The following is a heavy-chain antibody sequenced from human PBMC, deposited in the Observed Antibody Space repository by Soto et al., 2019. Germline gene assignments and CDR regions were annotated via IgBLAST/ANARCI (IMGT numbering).Heavy chain of an antibody. CDR1: GGSISSGRYY. V-gene: IGHV4-30-4*08. Sequence: PSETLALTCTVSGGSISSGRYYLSWILHHPGIGLEWIGYIYKTGKTYYNPSLKSRPFISLDTSKSQFFLRLTSVTAADTAMYYCARSLSSSSGYFDPWGQGTLVTVSS. J-gene: IGHJ5*02. CDR3: ARSLSSSSGYFDP. D-gene: IGHD6-6*01. CDR2: IYKTGKT.